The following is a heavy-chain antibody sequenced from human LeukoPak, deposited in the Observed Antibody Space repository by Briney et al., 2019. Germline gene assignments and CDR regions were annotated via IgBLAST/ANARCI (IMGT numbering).Heavy chain of an antibody. Sequence: ASVKVSCKASGYTFTGYYMHWVRQAPGQGLEWMGWINTYNGNTNYAQKLRGRVTMTTDTSTSTAYMELRSLRSDDTAVYYCARDPHEFSSGWSHFDYWGQGTLVTVSS. J-gene: IGHJ4*02. D-gene: IGHD6-19*01. CDR2: INTYNGNT. V-gene: IGHV1-18*04. CDR3: ARDPHEFSSGWSHFDY. CDR1: GYTFTGYY.